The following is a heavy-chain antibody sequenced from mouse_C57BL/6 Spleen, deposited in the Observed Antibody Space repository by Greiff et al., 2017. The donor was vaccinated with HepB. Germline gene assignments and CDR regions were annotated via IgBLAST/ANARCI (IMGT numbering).Heavy chain of an antibody. J-gene: IGHJ3*01. D-gene: IGHD2-4*01. Sequence: EVKLVESGGGLVKPGGSLKLSCAASGFTFSDYGMHWVRQAPEKGLEWVAYISSGSSTIYYADTVKGRFTISRDNAKNTLFLQMTSLRSEDTAMYYCARTQIYYDFAWFAYWGQGTLVTVSA. V-gene: IGHV5-17*01. CDR3: ARTQIYYDFAWFAY. CDR1: GFTFSDYG. CDR2: ISSGSSTI.